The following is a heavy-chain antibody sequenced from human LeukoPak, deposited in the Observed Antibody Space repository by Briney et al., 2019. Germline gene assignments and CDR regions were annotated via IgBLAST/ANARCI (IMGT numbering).Heavy chain of an antibody. CDR1: GFTFSSYA. CDR2: ISGSGGST. J-gene: IGHJ3*02. Sequence: PGGSLRLSCAASGFTFSSYAMSWVRQAPGKGLEWVSAISGSGGSTYYADSAKGRFTISRDNSKNTLYLQMYSLRAEDTAVYYCAKDHGDYDAFDIWGQGTMVTVSS. CDR3: AKDHGDYDAFDI. D-gene: IGHD4-17*01. V-gene: IGHV3-23*01.